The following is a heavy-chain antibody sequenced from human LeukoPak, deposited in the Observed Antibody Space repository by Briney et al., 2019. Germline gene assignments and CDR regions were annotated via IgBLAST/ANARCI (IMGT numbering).Heavy chain of an antibody. J-gene: IGHJ5*02. CDR1: GDSISSYY. D-gene: IGHD2-2*01. V-gene: IGHV4-39*01. CDR3: ARHGEYQLGNWFDP. Sequence: SETLSLTCTVSGDSISSYYWGWIRQPPGKGLEWIGSIYYSGSTYYNPSLKSRVTISVDTSKNQFSLKLSSVTAADTAVYYCARHGEYQLGNWFDPWGQGTLVTVSS. CDR2: IYYSGST.